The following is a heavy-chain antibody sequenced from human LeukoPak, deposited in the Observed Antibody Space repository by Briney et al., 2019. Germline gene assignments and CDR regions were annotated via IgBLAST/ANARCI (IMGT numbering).Heavy chain of an antibody. CDR1: GGSISSSSYY. Sequence: SETLSLTCTVSGGSISSSSYYWGWIRQPPGKGLEWIGSIYYSGSTNYNPSLKSRVTISVDTSKNQFSLKLSSVTAADTAVYYCASGVPDYDSSGYYLYYWGQGTLVTVSS. CDR3: ASGVPDYDSSGYYLYY. D-gene: IGHD3-22*01. J-gene: IGHJ4*02. CDR2: IYYSGST. V-gene: IGHV4-39*07.